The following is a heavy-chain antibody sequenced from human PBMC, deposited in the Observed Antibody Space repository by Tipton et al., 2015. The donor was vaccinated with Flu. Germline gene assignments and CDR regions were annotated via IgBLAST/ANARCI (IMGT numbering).Heavy chain of an antibody. CDR2: IYTSGST. CDR3: ARGPCSGGNCYVKGAFDI. D-gene: IGHD2-15*01. V-gene: IGHV4-61*02. Sequence: TLSLTCTVSGGSISSSNYYWSWIRQPAGKGLEWIGRIYTSGSTNYNPSLKSRVTMSGDTSKNQFSLKLSSVTAADTAVYYCARGPCSGGNCYVKGAFDIWGQGTMVTVSS. J-gene: IGHJ3*02. CDR1: GGSISSSNYY.